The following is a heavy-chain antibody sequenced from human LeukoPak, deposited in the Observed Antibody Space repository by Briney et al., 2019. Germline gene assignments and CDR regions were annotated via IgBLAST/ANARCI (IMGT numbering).Heavy chain of an antibody. J-gene: IGHJ5*02. D-gene: IGHD2-2*01. CDR3: TRAVVPAAGRSSVQFDP. CDR1: GFTFGDYA. V-gene: IGHV3-49*03. Sequence: GGSLRLSCTASGFTFGDYAMSWFRQAPGKGLEWVGFIRSRAYGGTTEYAASVKGRFTISRDDSKGIAYLQMNSLKTEDTAVYYCTRAVVPAAGRSSVQFDPWGQGTLVTVSS. CDR2: IRSRAYGGTT.